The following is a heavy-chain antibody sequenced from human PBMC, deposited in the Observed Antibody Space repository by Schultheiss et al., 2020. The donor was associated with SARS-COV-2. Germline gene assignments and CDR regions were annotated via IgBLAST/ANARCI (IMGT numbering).Heavy chain of an antibody. J-gene: IGHJ4*02. CDR2: INWNGGST. D-gene: IGHD5-12*01. CDR1: GFTFSSYA. Sequence: GGSLRLSCAASGFTFSSYAMSWVRQAPGKGLEWVSGINWNGGSTGYADSVKGRFTISRDNAKNSLYLQMNSLRAEDTAVYYCARTRTWLRFDYFDYWGQGTLVTVSS. CDR3: ARTRTWLRFDYFDY. V-gene: IGHV3-20*04.